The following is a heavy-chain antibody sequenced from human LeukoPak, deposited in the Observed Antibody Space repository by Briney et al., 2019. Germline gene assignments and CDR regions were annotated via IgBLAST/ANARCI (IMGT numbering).Heavy chain of an antibody. CDR2: IYYSGST. CDR1: GGFISSSSDY. V-gene: IGHV4-39*07. D-gene: IGHD6-13*01. Sequence: SETLSLTCTVSGGFISSSSDYWGWIRQPPGRGREWIGSIYYSGSTYYNPSLKSRVTISVDTSKNQFSLKLSSVTAADTAVYYCARVYKQQLVRGTFDYWGQGTLVTVSS. J-gene: IGHJ4*02. CDR3: ARVYKQQLVRGTFDY.